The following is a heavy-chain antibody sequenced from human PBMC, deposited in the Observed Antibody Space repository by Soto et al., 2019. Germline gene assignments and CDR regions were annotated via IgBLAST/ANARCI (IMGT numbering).Heavy chain of an antibody. CDR1: GYTFTSYG. J-gene: IGHJ6*02. CDR2: ISAYNGNT. V-gene: IGHV1-18*01. D-gene: IGHD3-22*01. Sequence: ASVKVSCKASGYTFTSYGISWLRHAPEQGLEWMGWISAYNGNTNYAQKLQGRVTMTTETSTSTAYMELRSLRSDDTAVYYCARWKDSSGLGYYYYGMDVWGQGTTVTVSS. CDR3: ARWKDSSGLGYYYYGMDV.